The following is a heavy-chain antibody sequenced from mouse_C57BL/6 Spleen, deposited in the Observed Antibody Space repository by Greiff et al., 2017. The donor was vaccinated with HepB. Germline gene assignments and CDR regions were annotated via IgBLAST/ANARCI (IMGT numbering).Heavy chain of an antibody. J-gene: IGHJ2*01. D-gene: IGHD1-1*01. Sequence: VQLKQSGPELVKPGASVKISCKASGYTFTDYYMNWVKQSHGKSLEWIGDINPNNGGTSYDQKFKGKATLTVDKSSSTAYMELRSLTSEDSAVYYCARENYGSRRYFDYWGQGTTLTVSS. CDR2: INPNNGGT. CDR1: GYTFTDYY. CDR3: ARENYGSRRYFDY. V-gene: IGHV1-26*01.